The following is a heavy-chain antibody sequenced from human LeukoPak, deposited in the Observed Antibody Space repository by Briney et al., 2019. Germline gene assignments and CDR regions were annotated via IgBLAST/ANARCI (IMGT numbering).Heavy chain of an antibody. CDR2: IYYSGST. V-gene: IGHV4-39*02. CDR3: ARDRWDYDILTGYSSNYYYMDV. CDR1: GGCMISYY. Sequence: SETLSLTCTVSGGCMISYYWGWIRQPPGKGLEWIGSIYYSGSTYYNPSLKSRVTISVDTSKNQFSLKLSSVTAADTAVYYCARDRWDYDILTGYSSNYYYMDVWGKGTTVTVSS. D-gene: IGHD3-9*01. J-gene: IGHJ6*03.